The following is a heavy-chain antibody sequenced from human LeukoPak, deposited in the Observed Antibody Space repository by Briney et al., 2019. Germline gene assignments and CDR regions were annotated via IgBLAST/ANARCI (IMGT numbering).Heavy chain of an antibody. J-gene: IGHJ5*02. CDR2: ISRRVDGGTT. V-gene: IGHV3-15*01. CDR1: GFTFSDAW. Sequence: KSGGSLRLSCAVSGFTFSDAWMNWVRQAPGKGLKWVGSISRRVDGGTTDYAAPVKGRFTISRDDSKNTLYLEMNSLKIEDTAVYYCATNARVVSTWGQGTLVTVSS. D-gene: IGHD3-3*01. CDR3: ATNARVVST.